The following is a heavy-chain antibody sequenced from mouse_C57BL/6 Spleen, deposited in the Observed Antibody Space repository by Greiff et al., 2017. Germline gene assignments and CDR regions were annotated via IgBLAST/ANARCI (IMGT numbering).Heavy chain of an antibody. J-gene: IGHJ1*03. Sequence: QVQLQQPGAELVRPGSSVKLSCKASGYTFTSYWMHWVKPRPIQGLEWIGNIDPSDSETHYNQKFKDKATLTVDKSSSTAYMQLSSLTSEDSAVYYCARGHSIWYFDVWGTGTTVTVSS. CDR3: ARGHSIWYFDV. D-gene: IGHD2-10*02. CDR1: GYTFTSYW. CDR2: IDPSDSET. V-gene: IGHV1-52*01.